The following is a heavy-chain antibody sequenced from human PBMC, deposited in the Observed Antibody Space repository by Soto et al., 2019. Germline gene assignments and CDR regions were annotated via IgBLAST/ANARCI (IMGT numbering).Heavy chain of an antibody. CDR1: GGIGSNYA. D-gene: IGHD2-15*01. J-gene: IGHJ5*02. Sequence: QEHLVQSGAEVKKPGSSVKVSCRASGGIGSNYAISWVRQAPGQGLEWMGGIVPKFGTSNYAQRFKGRVTISVDKSTNSVYMELSSLRSQDTAIYYCAREMASGYSRTWFDPWGQGILVTVSS. V-gene: IGHV1-69*06. CDR3: AREMASGYSRTWFDP. CDR2: IVPKFGTS.